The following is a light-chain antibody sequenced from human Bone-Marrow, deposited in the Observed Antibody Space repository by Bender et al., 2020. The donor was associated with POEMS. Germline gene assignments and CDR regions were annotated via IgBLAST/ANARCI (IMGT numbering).Light chain of an antibody. J-gene: IGLJ3*02. V-gene: IGLV1-47*01. CDR2: SNH. Sequence: QSMLTQPPSASGTPGQRVTISCSGSNSNIGSNSVSWYQQLPETAPKSLIYSNHLRPSGVPDRFSGSKSGTTASLAISGLRSEDEADYYCAAWDDDLSVWVFGGGTKLTVL. CDR3: AAWDDDLSVWV. CDR1: NSNIGSNS.